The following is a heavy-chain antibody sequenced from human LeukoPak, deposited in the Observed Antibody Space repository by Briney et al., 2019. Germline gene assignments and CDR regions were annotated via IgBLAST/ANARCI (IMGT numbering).Heavy chain of an antibody. D-gene: IGHD4-23*01. Sequence: ESGGSLRLSCAASGFTFSSYSMNWVRQAPGKGLEWVSSISSSSSYIYYADSVKGRFTISRDNAKNSLYLQMNSLRAEDTAVYYCARDGGTALFDYWGQGTLVTVSS. CDR2: ISSSSSYI. J-gene: IGHJ4*02. CDR3: ARDGGTALFDY. V-gene: IGHV3-21*01. CDR1: GFTFSSYS.